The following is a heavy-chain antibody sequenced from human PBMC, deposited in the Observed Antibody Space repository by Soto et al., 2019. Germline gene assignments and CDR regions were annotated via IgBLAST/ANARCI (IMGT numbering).Heavy chain of an antibody. Sequence: GASVKVSCKASGYTFTSYGISWVRQAPGQGLEWMGWISAYNGNTNYAQKLQGRVTMTTDTSTSTAYMELRSLRSDDTAVCYCARDTGPKGRGEHEYVYSGQGTLVTVS. CDR3: ARDTGPKGRGEHEYVY. CDR1: GYTFTSYG. D-gene: IGHD3-10*01. V-gene: IGHV1-18*01. J-gene: IGHJ4*02. CDR2: ISAYNGNT.